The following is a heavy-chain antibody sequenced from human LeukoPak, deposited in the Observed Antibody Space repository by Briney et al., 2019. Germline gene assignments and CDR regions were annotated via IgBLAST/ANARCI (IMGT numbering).Heavy chain of an antibody. D-gene: IGHD3-9*01. CDR2: IYCSGST. CDR1: GGSISSYY. V-gene: IGHV4-59*01. J-gene: IGHJ5*02. CDR3: ARDLNFDTNWFDP. Sequence: SETLSLTCTVSGGSISSYYWSWIRQPPGKGLEWIGYIYCSGSTNYNPSLKSRVTISVDTSKNQFSLKLSSVTAADTAVYYCARDLNFDTNWFDPWGQGTLVTVSS.